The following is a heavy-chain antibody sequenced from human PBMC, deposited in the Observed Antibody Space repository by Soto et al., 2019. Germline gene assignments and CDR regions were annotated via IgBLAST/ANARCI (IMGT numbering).Heavy chain of an antibody. Sequence: QVHLVQSGAEVKKPGASVKVSCKASGDTFTDYAIHWVRQAPRQRLEWLAWINPGNGDTQYSQKFQGRVTLTRDTSATTADMELSSLRSEDTSVYFCAGGVGATAATFDYCGQGTLVTVSS. J-gene: IGHJ4*02. V-gene: IGHV1-3*01. CDR1: GDTFTDYA. CDR2: INPGNGDT. D-gene: IGHD1-26*01. CDR3: AGGVGATAATFDY.